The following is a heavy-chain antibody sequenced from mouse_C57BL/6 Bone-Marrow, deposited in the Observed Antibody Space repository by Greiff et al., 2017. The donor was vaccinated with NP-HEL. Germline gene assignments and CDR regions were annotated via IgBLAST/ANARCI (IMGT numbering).Heavy chain of an antibody. J-gene: IGHJ2*01. Sequence: QVQLQQPGAELVKPGASVKLSCKASGYTFTNYWMHWVKQRPGRGLEWIGRIDPTSGGTKYTEKFKSKATLTVDNPSSTAYMQLRSLTSEDSAVYYCARYYYGSGYVDYWGQGTTLTVSS. CDR1: GYTFTNYW. D-gene: IGHD1-1*01. V-gene: IGHV1-72*01. CDR3: ARYYYGSGYVDY. CDR2: IDPTSGGT.